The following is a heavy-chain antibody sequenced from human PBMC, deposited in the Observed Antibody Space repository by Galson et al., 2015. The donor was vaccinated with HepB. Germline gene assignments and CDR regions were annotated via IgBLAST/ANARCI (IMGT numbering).Heavy chain of an antibody. Sequence: PALVKPTQTLTLTCTFSGFSLSTSGVGVGWIRQPPGKALEWLALIYWDDDKRYSPSLKSRLTITKDTSKNQVVLTMTNMDPVDTATYYCAHDSSSWSLFDYWGQGTLVTVSS. CDR2: IYWDDDK. V-gene: IGHV2-5*02. CDR1: GFSLSTSGVG. CDR3: AHDSSSWSLFDY. J-gene: IGHJ4*02. D-gene: IGHD6-13*01.